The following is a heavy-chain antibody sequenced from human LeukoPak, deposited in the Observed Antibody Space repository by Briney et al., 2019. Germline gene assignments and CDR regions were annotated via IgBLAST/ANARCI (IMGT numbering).Heavy chain of an antibody. J-gene: IGHJ2*01. D-gene: IGHD2-15*01. CDR1: GGSISGYY. CDR3: ARDQRCSRSDGGCDQWYFDL. Sequence: SETLSLTCTVSGGSISGYYWSWLRQPPGKGLEWIGYIYHSGLTDYNPSLRSRVTISVDTSRNQFSLKLTSATAADTAICYCARDQRCSRSDGGCDQWYFDLWGRGTLVTVSS. V-gene: IGHV4-59*01. CDR2: IYHSGLT.